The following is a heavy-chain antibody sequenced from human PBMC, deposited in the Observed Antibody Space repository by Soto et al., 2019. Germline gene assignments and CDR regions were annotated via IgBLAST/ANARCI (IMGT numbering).Heavy chain of an antibody. V-gene: IGHV1-18*01. Sequence: ASLKVCSKASGDTFTSYGISWVRKAPGQGLEWMGWISAYNGNTNYAQKLQGRVTMTTDTSTSTAYMELRSLRSDDTAVYYCARELWFGETWFDPWGQGTLVTVSS. J-gene: IGHJ5*02. CDR3: ARELWFGETWFDP. CDR2: ISAYNGNT. D-gene: IGHD3-10*01. CDR1: GDTFTSYG.